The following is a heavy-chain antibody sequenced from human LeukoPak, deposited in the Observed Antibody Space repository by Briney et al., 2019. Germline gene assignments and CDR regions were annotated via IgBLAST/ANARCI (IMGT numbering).Heavy chain of an antibody. J-gene: IGHJ4*02. D-gene: IGHD3-10*01. Sequence: PSGTLSLTCTVSGGSISSGVYYWSRIRQHPGKGLEWIGYIYYSGSTYYNPSLKSRVTISVDTSKNLFSLKLSSVTAADTAVYYCASGRLYFGEDWGQGTLVTVSS. CDR1: GGSISSGVYY. V-gene: IGHV4-31*03. CDR2: IYYSGST. CDR3: ASGRLYFGED.